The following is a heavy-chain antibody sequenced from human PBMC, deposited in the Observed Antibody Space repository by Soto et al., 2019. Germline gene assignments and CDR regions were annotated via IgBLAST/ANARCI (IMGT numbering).Heavy chain of an antibody. V-gene: IGHV4-34*01. CDR3: ARPLGYCSGGSCTRANWFDP. D-gene: IGHD2-15*01. Sequence: PSETLSLTCAVYGGSFSGYYWSWIRQPPGKGLEWIGEINHSGSTNYNPSLKSRVTISVDTSKNQFSLKLSSVTAADTAVYYCARPLGYCSGGSCTRANWFDPWGQGTLVTVSS. CDR2: INHSGST. CDR1: GGSFSGYY. J-gene: IGHJ5*02.